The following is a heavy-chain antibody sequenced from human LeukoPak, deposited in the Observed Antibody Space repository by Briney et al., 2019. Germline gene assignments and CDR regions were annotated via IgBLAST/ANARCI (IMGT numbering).Heavy chain of an antibody. V-gene: IGHV1-18*01. Sequence: GASVKVSCKASGYTFTSYGISWVRQAPGQGLEWMGWISAYNGNTNYAQKFQGRVTMTRDTSISTAYMELSRLRSDDTAVYYCARVRFRGQLPVDYWGQGTLVTVSS. CDR3: ARVRFRGQLPVDY. CDR2: ISAYNGNT. D-gene: IGHD2-2*01. CDR1: GYTFTSYG. J-gene: IGHJ4*02.